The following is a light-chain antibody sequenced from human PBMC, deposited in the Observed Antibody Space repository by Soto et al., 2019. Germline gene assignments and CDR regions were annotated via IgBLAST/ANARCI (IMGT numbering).Light chain of an antibody. J-gene: IGKJ2*01. V-gene: IGKV1-39*01. CDR2: AAS. CDR1: RDIDNY. CDR3: QQSYRTPHT. Sequence: DIQMTQSPSSLSASVGDRVTITCQASRDIDNYLNWYHQRQGRAPELLIYAASNLKSGVPSRFSGSGSGTNFTLTITNLQPEDFGTYYCQQSYRTPHTFGQGTKLETK.